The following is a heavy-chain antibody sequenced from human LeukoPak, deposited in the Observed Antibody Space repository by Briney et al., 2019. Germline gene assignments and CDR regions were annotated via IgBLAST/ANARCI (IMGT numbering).Heavy chain of an antibody. Sequence: GRSLRLSCAASGFTFSSYAMHWVRQAPGKGLEWVAVISYDGSNKYYADSVKGRFTISRDNSKNTLYLQMNSLRAEGTAVYYCARLSSVDNNHYYHHLKRRVDYWGQGTLVTVSS. CDR1: GFTFSSYA. J-gene: IGHJ4*02. D-gene: IGHD6-25*01. V-gene: IGHV3-30-3*01. CDR3: ARLSSVDNNHYYHHLKRRVDY. CDR2: ISYDGSNK.